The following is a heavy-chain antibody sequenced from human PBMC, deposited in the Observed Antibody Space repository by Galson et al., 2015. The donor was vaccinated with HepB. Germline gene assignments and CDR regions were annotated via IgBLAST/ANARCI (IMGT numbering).Heavy chain of an antibody. D-gene: IGHD5-18*01. Sequence: LSLTCAVSGYSISSGYCWGWIRQPPGKGLEWIGSIYHSGSTYYNPSLKSRFTISLGMSKNQFSLMLSSVTAADTAVYYCARDLGRRGYSSDYQWYFDLWGRGTLVTVSS. CDR3: ARDLGRRGYSSDYQWYFDL. CDR1: GYSISSGYC. J-gene: IGHJ2*01. V-gene: IGHV4-38-2*01. CDR2: IYHSGST.